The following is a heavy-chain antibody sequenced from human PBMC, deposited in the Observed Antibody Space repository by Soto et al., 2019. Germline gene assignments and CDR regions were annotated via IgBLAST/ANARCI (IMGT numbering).Heavy chain of an antibody. V-gene: IGHV2-5*01. D-gene: IGHD1-26*01. J-gene: IGHJ4*02. CDR2: LYWNDDK. CDR3: AQSGGSGLIDY. Sequence: SGPTLFKPTQTLTLTCTFSGFSLSTSGVGVGWIRQPPGKDPEWLALLYWNDDKRYSPYLKSRLTITKDNSKNQVVITMTNMDPVDSATYYCAQSGGSGLIDYWGQGTLVTVSS. CDR1: GFSLSTSGVG.